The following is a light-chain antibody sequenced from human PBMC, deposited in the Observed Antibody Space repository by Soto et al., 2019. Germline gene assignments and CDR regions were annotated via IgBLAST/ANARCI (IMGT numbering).Light chain of an antibody. CDR2: GAS. Sequence: MTQSPSTLSASVGDRVTVTCRASQSISSNLAWYQQKPGQAPRLLIYGASTRATGIPARFSGSGSGTEFTLTISSLQSEDFAVYYCQQYNNWPPITFGQGNRLESK. V-gene: IGKV3D-15*01. CDR3: QQYNNWPPIT. CDR1: QSISSN. J-gene: IGKJ5*01.